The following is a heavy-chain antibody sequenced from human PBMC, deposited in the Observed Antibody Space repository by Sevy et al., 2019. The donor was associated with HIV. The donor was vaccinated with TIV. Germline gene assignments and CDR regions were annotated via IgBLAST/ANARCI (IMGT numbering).Heavy chain of an antibody. Sequence: SETLSLTCTVSGGSISSSSYYWGWIRQPPGKGLEWIGSIYYSGSTSYNPSLRSRVTISVDTSKNQFSLKLSSVTATDTAVYYCAVEFYSSSWSFEYWGQGTLVTVSS. CDR3: AVEFYSSSWSFEY. CDR1: GGSISSSSYY. CDR2: IYYSGST. J-gene: IGHJ4*02. D-gene: IGHD6-13*01. V-gene: IGHV4-39*01.